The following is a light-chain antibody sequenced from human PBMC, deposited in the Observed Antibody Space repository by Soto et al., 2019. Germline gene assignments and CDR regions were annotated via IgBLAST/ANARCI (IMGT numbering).Light chain of an antibody. CDR3: QQYGNSPIT. CDR1: QSVSSSY. Sequence: EIVLTQPPGTLSLSPGERATLSCRASQSVSSSYLAWYQQKPGQAPRLLIYDASIRATGIPDRFSGSGSGTDFTLTISRLEPEEFAVYYCQQYGNSPITFVQGTRLDMK. V-gene: IGKV3-20*01. CDR2: DAS. J-gene: IGKJ5*01.